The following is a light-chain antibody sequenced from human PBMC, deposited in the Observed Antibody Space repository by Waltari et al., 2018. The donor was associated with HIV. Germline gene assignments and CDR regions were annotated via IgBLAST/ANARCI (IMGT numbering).Light chain of an antibody. Sequence: SSVLTQPPPVSVAPGQTVSMTCEGNNDGSKDVHWYQQKPGQAPVLVVYDDSDRPSGIPERFSGSKSGNTATLGISRVEVGDGADYYCQVWDISSAYVIFGGGTKLTVL. J-gene: IGLJ2*01. CDR3: QVWDISSAYVI. V-gene: IGLV3-21*02. CDR2: DDS. CDR1: NDGSKD.